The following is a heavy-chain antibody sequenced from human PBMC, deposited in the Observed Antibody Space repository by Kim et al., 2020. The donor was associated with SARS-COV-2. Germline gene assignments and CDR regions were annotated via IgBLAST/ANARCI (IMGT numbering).Heavy chain of an antibody. V-gene: IGHV7-4-1*02. J-gene: IGHJ4*02. CDR2: INTNTGNP. D-gene: IGHD3-22*01. CDR1: GYTFTSYA. Sequence: ASVKVSCKASGYTFTSYAMNWVRQAPGQGLEWMGWINTNTGNPTYAQGFTGRFVFSLDTSVSTAYLQISSLKAEDTAVYYCARDFLDYCDSSGYYYEFDYWGQGTLVTVSS. CDR3: ARDFLDYCDSSGYYYEFDY.